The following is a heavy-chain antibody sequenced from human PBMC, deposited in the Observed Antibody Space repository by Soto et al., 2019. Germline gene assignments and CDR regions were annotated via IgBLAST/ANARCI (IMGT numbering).Heavy chain of an antibody. J-gene: IGHJ4*02. D-gene: IGHD3-9*01. CDR1: GYTFTHFY. CDR2: ISPHNFNT. Sequence: QVQLEQSGAEVKKPGDSVKVSCKASGYTFTHFYITWVRQAPGQGLEWMGAISPHNFNTHYAQKFRGRVTLTTEKSTNSVYMDMRSLTSDDTAVYYCARDEGGYDILTGYYKAHHFDYWGQGVPVTVSS. V-gene: IGHV1-18*01. CDR3: ARDEGGYDILTGYYKAHHFDY.